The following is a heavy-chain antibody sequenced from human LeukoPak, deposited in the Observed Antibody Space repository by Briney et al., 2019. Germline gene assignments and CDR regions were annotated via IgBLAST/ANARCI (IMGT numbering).Heavy chain of an antibody. CDR2: INHSGST. CDR1: GGSFSGYY. CDR3: ARGLGIGSSHFDY. Sequence: SETLSLTCAVYGGSFSGYYWSWIRQPPGKGLEWIGEINHSGSTNYNPSLKSRVTISVDTSKNQFSLKLSSETAADTAVYYCARGLGIGSSHFDYWGQGTLVTVSS. D-gene: IGHD6-6*01. J-gene: IGHJ4*02. V-gene: IGHV4-34*01.